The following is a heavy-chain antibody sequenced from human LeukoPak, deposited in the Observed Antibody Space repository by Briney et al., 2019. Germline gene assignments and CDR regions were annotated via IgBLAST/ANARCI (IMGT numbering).Heavy chain of an antibody. CDR2: ISGSGGST. CDR1: GFTFRGYA. D-gene: IGHD3-10*01. J-gene: IGHJ6*02. Sequence: PGGSLRLSCAASGFTFRGYAMSWVRQAPGKGLEWVSAISGSGGSTYYADSVKGRFTISRDNSKNTLYLQMNSLRAEDTAVYYCAKDSSGFGELLSDYYYYGMDVWGQGTTVTVSS. V-gene: IGHV3-23*01. CDR3: AKDSSGFGELLSDYYYYGMDV.